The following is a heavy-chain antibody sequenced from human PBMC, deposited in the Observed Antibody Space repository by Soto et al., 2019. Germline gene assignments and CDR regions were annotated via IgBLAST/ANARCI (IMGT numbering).Heavy chain of an antibody. J-gene: IGHJ4*02. CDR2: IYPGDSDT. D-gene: IGHD3-9*01. V-gene: IGHV5-51*01. CDR3: ARPQYDILTGYPYCFDY. Sequence: GESVKISCKGSGYSFTSYWIGWVRQMPGKGLEWVGIIYPGDSDTRYSPSFQGQVTISADKSISTAYLQWNSLKASDTAMYYCARPQYDILTGYPYCFDYWGQGTLVPSPQ. CDR1: GYSFTSYW.